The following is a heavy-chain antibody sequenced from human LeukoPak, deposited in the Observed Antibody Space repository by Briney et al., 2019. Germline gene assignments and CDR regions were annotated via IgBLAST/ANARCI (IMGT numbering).Heavy chain of an antibody. CDR3: ARIYYGSGSYPHYYYGMDV. D-gene: IGHD3-10*01. CDR2: IYYSGST. J-gene: IGHJ6*02. V-gene: IGHV4-34*01. CDR1: GGSFSGYY. Sequence: PSETLSLTCAVYGGSFSGYYWSWIRQPPGKGLEWIGSIYYSGSTYYNPSLKSRVTISVDTSKNQFSLKLSSVTAADTAVYYCARIYYGSGSYPHYYYGMDVWGQGTTVTVSS.